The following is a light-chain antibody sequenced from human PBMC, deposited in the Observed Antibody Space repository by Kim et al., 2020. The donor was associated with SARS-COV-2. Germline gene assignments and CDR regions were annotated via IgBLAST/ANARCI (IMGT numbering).Light chain of an antibody. J-gene: IGLJ2*01. V-gene: IGLV2-8*01. Sequence: GQSVTIACTGTSSDGGGYNYVSWYQHHPGKAPKLMIYEVTKRPSGVPDRFSGSKSGNTASLTVSGLQAEDEADYYCSSYAGSNNLVFGGGTKVTVL. CDR3: SSYAGSNNLV. CDR2: EVT. CDR1: SSDGGGYNY.